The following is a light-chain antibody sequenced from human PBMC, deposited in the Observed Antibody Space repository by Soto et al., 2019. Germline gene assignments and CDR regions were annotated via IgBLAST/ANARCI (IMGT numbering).Light chain of an antibody. CDR1: SSDIGGYKY. Sequence: QSVLTQPSSVSGSPGQSITISCTGNSSDIGGYKYVSWYQHHPGNAPKLMIYEVSNRPSGVSNLFSGSKSGNTASLTISGLQAEDEGDYYCSSYTTSSTKVFGTGTKLTVL. V-gene: IGLV2-14*01. J-gene: IGLJ1*01. CDR2: EVS. CDR3: SSYTTSSTKV.